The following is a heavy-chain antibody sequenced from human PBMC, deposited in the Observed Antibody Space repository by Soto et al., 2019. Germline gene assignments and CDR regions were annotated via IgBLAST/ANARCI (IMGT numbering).Heavy chain of an antibody. V-gene: IGHV1-3*05. D-gene: IGHD2-21*02. CDR3: ARSIVVVTALDY. J-gene: IGHJ4*02. Sequence: QVQLVQSGAEEKKPGASVKVSCKASGYTFTSYAMHWVRQAPGQRLEWMGWINAGNGNTKYSQTFQGRVTITRDTSASTAYMELSSLRSEDTAVYSCARSIVVVTALDYWGQGTLVTVSS. CDR2: INAGNGNT. CDR1: GYTFTSYA.